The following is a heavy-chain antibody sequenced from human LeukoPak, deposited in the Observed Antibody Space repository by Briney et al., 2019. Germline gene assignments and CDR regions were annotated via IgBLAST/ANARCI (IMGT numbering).Heavy chain of an antibody. J-gene: IGHJ4*02. CDR1: GFTFSGSA. CDR2: IRSKANSYAT. V-gene: IGHV3-73*01. CDR3: TSAGHYYDSSGYYVDY. Sequence: PGGSLRLSCAASGFTFSGSAMHWVRQASEKGQEWVGRIRSKANSYATAYAASVKGRFTIARDDSKNTAYLQMNSLKTEDTAVYYCTSAGHYYDSSGYYVDYWGQGTLVTVSS. D-gene: IGHD3-22*01.